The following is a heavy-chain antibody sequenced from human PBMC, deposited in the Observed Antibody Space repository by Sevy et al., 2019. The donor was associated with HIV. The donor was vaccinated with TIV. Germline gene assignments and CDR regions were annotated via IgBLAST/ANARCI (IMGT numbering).Heavy chain of an antibody. D-gene: IGHD2-15*01. CDR1: GFTFSSYA. V-gene: IGHV3-21*01. CDR3: ARGLFSGGNAVYGY. J-gene: IGHJ4*02. CDR2: INAISSNI. Sequence: GGSLRLSCAASGFTFSSYAMNWVRQAPGKGLEWVSSINAISSNIYYADSVKGRFTISRDNVENSLYLQMNSVRAEDTAVYYCARGLFSGGNAVYGYWGQGTLVTVSS.